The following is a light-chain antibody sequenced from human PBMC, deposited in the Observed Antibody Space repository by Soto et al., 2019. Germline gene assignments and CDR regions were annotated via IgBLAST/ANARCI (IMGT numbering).Light chain of an antibody. V-gene: IGKV3-11*01. CDR3: QQRRT. Sequence: EIVLTQSPATLSLSPGERATLSCRASQSVSSYLAWYQQKPGQAPRLLIYDASNRATGIPARFSGSGSGTDFTLTISSLEPEDFAVYCCQQRRTFGQGTKLEIK. CDR1: QSVSSY. CDR2: DAS. J-gene: IGKJ2*01.